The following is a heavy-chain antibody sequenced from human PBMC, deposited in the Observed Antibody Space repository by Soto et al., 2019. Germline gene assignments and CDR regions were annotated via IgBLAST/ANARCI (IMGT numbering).Heavy chain of an antibody. Sequence: QVQLVQSGAEVKKPGSSVKVSCKASGGTFSSYAISWVRQAPGQGLEWMGGIIPIFGTANYAQKFQGRVTITADESTSTAYMELSSLRSEDTAVYYCARDGFLIAAAGHPNAFDIWGQGTMVTVSS. CDR2: IIPIFGTA. CDR3: ARDGFLIAAAGHPNAFDI. D-gene: IGHD6-13*01. V-gene: IGHV1-69*01. CDR1: GGTFSSYA. J-gene: IGHJ3*02.